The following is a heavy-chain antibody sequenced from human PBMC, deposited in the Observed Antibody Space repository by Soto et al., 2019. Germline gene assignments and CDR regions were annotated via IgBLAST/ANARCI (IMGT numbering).Heavy chain of an antibody. CDR2: TRNKANSYAP. V-gene: IGHV3-72*01. CDR1: GFTFSDYY. J-gene: IGHJ4*02. Sequence: GSLRLSCAASGFTFSDYYVDWVRQVPGKGLEWVGRTRNKANSYAPEYAASVKGRFTISRDESKDSMYLQMNSLKTEDTAVYYCARDTGGSYDYWGQGALVPSP. D-gene: IGHD3-16*01. CDR3: ARDTGGSYDY.